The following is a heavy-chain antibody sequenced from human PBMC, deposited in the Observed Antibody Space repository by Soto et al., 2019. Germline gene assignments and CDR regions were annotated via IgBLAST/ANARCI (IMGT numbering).Heavy chain of an antibody. J-gene: IGHJ6*02. D-gene: IGHD2-2*01. V-gene: IGHV3-21*01. CDR3: ARDMSTSSSYYYYYGMDV. Sequence: GGSLRLSCAASGFTFSSYSMNWVRQAPGKGLEWVSSISSSSSYIYYADSVKGRFTISRDNAKNSLYLQMNSLRAEDTAVYYCARDMSTSSSYYYYYGMDVWGQGTTVT. CDR1: GFTFSSYS. CDR2: ISSSSSYI.